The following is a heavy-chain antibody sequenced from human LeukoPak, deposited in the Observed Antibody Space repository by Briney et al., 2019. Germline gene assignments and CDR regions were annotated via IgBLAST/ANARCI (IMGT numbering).Heavy chain of an antibody. CDR2: ISGSGGST. CDR1: GFTFSSYA. J-gene: IGHJ5*02. D-gene: IGHD2-15*01. V-gene: IGHV3-23*01. Sequence: PGGSLRLSCAASGFTFSSYAMSWVRQAPGKGLEWVSAISGSGGSTYYADSVKGLFTISRDNAKNTLYLQMNSLRAEDTAVYYCARDLGSGFDPWGQGTLVTVSS. CDR3: ARDLGSGFDP.